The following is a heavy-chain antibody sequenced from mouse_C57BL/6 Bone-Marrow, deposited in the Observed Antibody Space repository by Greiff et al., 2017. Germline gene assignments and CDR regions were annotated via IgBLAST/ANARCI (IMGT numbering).Heavy chain of an antibody. Sequence: EVKLVESGGGLVQPGGSQKLSCAASGFTFSDYYMYWVRQTPEKRLEWVAYISNGGGSTYYPDTVKGRFTISRDNAKNTLYLQMSRLKSEDTAMYYCASDGYYWYFDVWGTGTTVTVSS. J-gene: IGHJ1*03. CDR1: GFTFSDYY. CDR3: ASDGYYWYFDV. D-gene: IGHD2-3*01. CDR2: ISNGGGST. V-gene: IGHV5-12*01.